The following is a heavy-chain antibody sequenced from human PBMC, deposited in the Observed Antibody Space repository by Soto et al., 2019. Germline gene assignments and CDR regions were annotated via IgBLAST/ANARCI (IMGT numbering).Heavy chain of an antibody. CDR3: AHTYYYDSSGYRTDAFDI. V-gene: IGHV2-5*02. CDR2: IYWDDDK. CDR1: GFSLSTSGVG. D-gene: IGHD3-22*01. J-gene: IGHJ3*02. Sequence: QITLKESGPTLVKPTQTLTLTCTFSGFSLSTSGVGVGWIRQPPGKALEWLALIYWDDDKRYSPSLKSRLTIHKDTSKNQVVLTMTNMDPVDTATYYCAHTYYYDSSGYRTDAFDIWGQGTMVTVSS.